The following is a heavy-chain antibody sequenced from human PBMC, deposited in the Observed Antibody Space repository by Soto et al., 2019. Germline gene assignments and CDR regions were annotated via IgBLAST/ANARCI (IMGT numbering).Heavy chain of an antibody. Sequence: EVQLLESGGGLVQPGGSLRLSCAASGFTFSSYAMRWVRQAPVKGLEWVSAISGSGGSTYYADSVKGRFTISRDNCKNTLHLQMNSLRAEDTAVYYSARRGSGSYYDYWGQGTLLTVSS. J-gene: IGHJ4*02. D-gene: IGHD1-26*01. CDR3: ARRGSGSYYDY. CDR2: ISGSGGST. V-gene: IGHV3-23*01. CDR1: GFTFSSYA.